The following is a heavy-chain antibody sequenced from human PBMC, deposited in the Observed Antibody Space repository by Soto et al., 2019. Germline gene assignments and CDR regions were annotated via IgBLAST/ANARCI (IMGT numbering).Heavy chain of an antibody. Sequence: GESLKISCQVSGYTFTIYWIGWLRQMPGKGLEWMGIIYPSDSDTRYSPSFQGQVNISADQSINTAYLQWDSLKASDTAIYYCARPANTVADHFDLWGQGTPVTLSS. J-gene: IGHJ4*02. D-gene: IGHD4-17*01. CDR3: ARPANTVADHFDL. CDR1: GYTFTIYW. CDR2: IYPSDSDT. V-gene: IGHV5-51*01.